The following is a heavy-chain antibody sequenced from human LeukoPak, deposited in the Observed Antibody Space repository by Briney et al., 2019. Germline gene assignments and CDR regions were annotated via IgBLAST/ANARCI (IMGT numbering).Heavy chain of an antibody. V-gene: IGHV3-74*01. J-gene: IGHJ3*02. CDR2: IKSDGSST. CDR1: GFTFRTYW. CDR3: ARTSTGNAIDM. Sequence: GGSLRLSCAASGFTFRTYWMHWVRQAPGQGLVWVSGIKSDGSSTNLADSVRGRFTISRDNAKNTLYLQMNSLRVEDTAVYYCARTSTGNAIDMWGQGTMVTVSS. D-gene: IGHD1-1*01.